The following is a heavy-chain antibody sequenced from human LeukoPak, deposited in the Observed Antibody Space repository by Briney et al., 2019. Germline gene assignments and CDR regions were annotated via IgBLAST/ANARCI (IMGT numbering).Heavy chain of an antibody. J-gene: IGHJ4*02. CDR1: GFTFSSYW. V-gene: IGHV3-7*01. CDR3: ASGGGILDY. D-gene: IGHD3-16*02. Sequence: PGGSLRLSCAASGFTFSSYWMSWVRQAPGKGLEWVANIKQDGSEKYYVDSAKGRFTTSRDNAKNSLYLQMNSLRAEDTAVYYCASGGGILDYWGQGTLVTVSS. CDR2: IKQDGSEK.